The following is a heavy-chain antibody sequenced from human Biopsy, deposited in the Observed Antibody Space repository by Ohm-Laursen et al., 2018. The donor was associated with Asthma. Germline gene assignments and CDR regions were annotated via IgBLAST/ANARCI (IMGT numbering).Heavy chain of an antibody. CDR3: ARTYYDFLTGQVKDVFGV. CDR2: VNTGNGDT. CDR1: GYNFISFA. V-gene: IGHV1-3*04. D-gene: IGHD3-9*01. J-gene: IGHJ3*01. Sequence: ASVKASCKASGYNFISFAIHWVRQAPGQRLELIGWVNTGNGDTKYSQKFQGRVTITRETSASTAYMELRSLRSEDKATYYCARTYYDFLTGQVKDVFGVWGQGTMVTVSS.